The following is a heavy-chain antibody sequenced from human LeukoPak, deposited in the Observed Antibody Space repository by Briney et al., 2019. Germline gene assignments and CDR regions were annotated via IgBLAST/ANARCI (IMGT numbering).Heavy chain of an antibody. V-gene: IGHV4-34*01. CDR1: GGSFSGYY. J-gene: IGHJ6*02. CDR3: AWGLKRHYYYYGMDV. CDR2: INRSGST. D-gene: IGHD6-25*01. Sequence: PSETLSLTCAVYGGSFSGYYWNWIRQPPGKGLEWIGEINRSGSTNYNPSLKSRVTISVDTSKNQFSLKLSSVTAADTAVYYCAWGLKRHYYYYGMDVWGQGTTVTVSS.